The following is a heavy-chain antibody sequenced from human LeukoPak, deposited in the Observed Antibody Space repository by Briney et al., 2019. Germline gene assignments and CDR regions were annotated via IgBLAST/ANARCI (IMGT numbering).Heavy chain of an antibody. J-gene: IGHJ4*02. V-gene: IGHV1-18*01. Sequence: ASVKVSCKASGYTFTSYGISWVRQAPGQGLEWMGWISAYNGNTNYAQKLQGRVTMTTDASTSTAYMELRSLRSDDTAVYYCVRGNGLRDFWSGYSDYWGQGTLVTVSS. D-gene: IGHD3-3*01. CDR2: ISAYNGNT. CDR1: GYTFTSYG. CDR3: VRGNGLRDFWSGYSDY.